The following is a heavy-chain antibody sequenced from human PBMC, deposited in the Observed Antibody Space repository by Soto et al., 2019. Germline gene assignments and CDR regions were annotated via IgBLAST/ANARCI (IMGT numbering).Heavy chain of an antibody. J-gene: IGHJ5*02. V-gene: IGHV4-59*01. Sequence: PSETLSLTCTVSGGSISSYYWSWIRQPPGKGLEWIGYIYYSGSTNYNPSLKSRVTISVDTSKNQFSLKLSSVTAADTAVYYCARDHNTMVRGVITHWFDPWGQGTLVTVSS. CDR1: GGSISSYY. CDR2: IYYSGST. D-gene: IGHD3-10*01. CDR3: ARDHNTMVRGVITHWFDP.